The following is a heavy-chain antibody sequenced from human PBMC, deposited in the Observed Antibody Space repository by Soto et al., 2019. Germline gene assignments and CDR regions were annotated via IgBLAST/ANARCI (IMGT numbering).Heavy chain of an antibody. CDR1: GGSFSGYY. Sequence: TSETLSLTCAVYGGSFSGYYWSWIRQPPGKGLEWIGEINHSGSTNYNPSLKSRVTISVDTSKNQFSLKLSSVTAADTAVYYCASVDTAMVLSWFDPWGQGTLVPVSS. CDR3: ASVDTAMVLSWFDP. D-gene: IGHD5-18*01. V-gene: IGHV4-34*01. CDR2: INHSGST. J-gene: IGHJ5*02.